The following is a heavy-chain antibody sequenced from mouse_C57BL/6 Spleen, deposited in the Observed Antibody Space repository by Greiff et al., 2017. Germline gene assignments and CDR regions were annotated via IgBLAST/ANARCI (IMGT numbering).Heavy chain of an antibody. CDR2: ICGDGST. V-gene: IGHV2-3*01. CDR3: ADGNYELAY. J-gene: IGHJ3*01. D-gene: IGHD2-1*01. Sequence: VQLQQSGPGLVAPSPSLSITCTVSGFSLTSYGVSWVRQPPGKGLEWLGVICGDGSTNYHSALISRLSISKDNSKSPVFLKLNSLQTDETATYYCADGNYELAYWGQGTLVTVSA. CDR1: GFSLTSYG.